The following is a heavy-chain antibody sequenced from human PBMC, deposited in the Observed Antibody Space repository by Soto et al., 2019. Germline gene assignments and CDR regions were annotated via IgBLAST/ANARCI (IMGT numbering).Heavy chain of an antibody. CDR1: GASISGFY. D-gene: IGHD1-1*01. J-gene: IGHJ5*02. CDR2: IYATGTT. CDR3: VRDGTKTLRDWFDP. Sequence: QVQLQESGPGLVKPSETLSLTCTVSGASISGFYWSWIRKSAGKGLVWIGRIYATGTTDYNPSLTSRVMMSVDTSKKQFSLKLRSVTAADTAVYYCVRDGTKTLRDWFDPWGQGMSVTVSS. V-gene: IGHV4-4*07.